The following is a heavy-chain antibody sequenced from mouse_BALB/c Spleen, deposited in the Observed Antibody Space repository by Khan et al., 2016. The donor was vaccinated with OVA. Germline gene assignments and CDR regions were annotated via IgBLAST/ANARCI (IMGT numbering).Heavy chain of an antibody. V-gene: IGHV9-3*02. D-gene: IGHD1-1*01. CDR2: INTNTGEP. CDR3: ARGNYYGSNSWFAY. J-gene: IGHJ3*01. Sequence: QVQLQQSGPELKKPGETVKISCKASGYTFTNYGINWVKQAPGKGLKWMGWINTNTGEPTYAEEFKGRFAFSLETSASTAYLQLSNLKNEDTATYFCARGNYYGSNSWFAYWGQGTLVTVSA. CDR1: GYTFTNYG.